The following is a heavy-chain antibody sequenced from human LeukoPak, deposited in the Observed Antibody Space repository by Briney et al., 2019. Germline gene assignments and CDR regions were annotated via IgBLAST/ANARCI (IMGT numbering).Heavy chain of an antibody. CDR2: INHSGST. CDR1: GGSFSGYY. V-gene: IGHV4-34*01. CDR3: ARGTEGIVAVNAEMNYFDY. Sequence: SETLSLTCAVYGGSFSGYYWSWIRQPPGKGLEWIGEINHSGSTNYNPFLKSRVTISVDTSKNQFSLKLSSVTAADTAVYYCARGTEGIVAVNAEMNYFDYWGQGTLVTVSS. J-gene: IGHJ4*02. D-gene: IGHD3-22*01.